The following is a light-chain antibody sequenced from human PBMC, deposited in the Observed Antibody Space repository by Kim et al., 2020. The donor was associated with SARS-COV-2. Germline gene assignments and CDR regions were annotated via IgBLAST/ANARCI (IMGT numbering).Light chain of an antibody. V-gene: IGLV3-1*01. Sequence: SYELTQPPSVSVSPGQTASITCSGDKLGDKYACWYQQKPGQSPVLVIYQDIKRPSGIPERFSGSNSDNTATLTISGTQAMDEADYYCQAWDSSTVV. CDR2: QDI. CDR3: QAWDSSTVV. CDR1: KLGDKY. J-gene: IGLJ2*01.